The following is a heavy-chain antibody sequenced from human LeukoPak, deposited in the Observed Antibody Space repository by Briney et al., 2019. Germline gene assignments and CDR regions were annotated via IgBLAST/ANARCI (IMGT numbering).Heavy chain of an antibody. V-gene: IGHV3-21*01. D-gene: IGHD6-6*01. CDR2: ISSSSSYI. CDR3: ARGQAARSFDY. CDR1: GFTFSSYS. J-gene: IGHJ4*02. Sequence: GGSLRLSCAASGFTFSSYSMNWVRQAPGKGLEWVSSISSSSSYIYYADSVKGRFTISRDNAKNSLHLQMNSLRAEDTAVYYCARGQAARSFDYWGQGTLVTVSS.